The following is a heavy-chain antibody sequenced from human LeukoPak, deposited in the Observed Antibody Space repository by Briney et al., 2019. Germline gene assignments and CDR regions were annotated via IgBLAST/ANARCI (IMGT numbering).Heavy chain of an antibody. CDR1: GGTFSSYA. CDR3: ARVREQLVGGYYFDY. V-gene: IGHV1-69*05. J-gene: IGHJ4*02. CDR2: IIPIFGTA. Sequence: SVKVSCKASGGTFSSYAISWVRQAPGQGLEWMGGIIPIFGTANYAQKFQGRVTITTDESTSTAYMELSSLRSDDTAVYYCARVREQLVGGYYFDYWGQGTLVTVSS. D-gene: IGHD6-6*01.